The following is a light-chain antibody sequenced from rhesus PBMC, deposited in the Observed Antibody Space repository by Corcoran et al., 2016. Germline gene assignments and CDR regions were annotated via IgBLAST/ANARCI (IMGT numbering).Light chain of an antibody. CDR3: QQYSSSPYS. Sequence: DIQMTQSPSSLSASVGDTVTITCRASQSISSWLAWYQQKPGKAPKLLLYKTSTLHSGGPSRFSGSGSGTDFTLTISSLQSEDFATYYCQQYSSSPYSFGQGTKVEIK. CDR2: KTS. J-gene: IGKJ2*01. V-gene: IGKV1-22*01. CDR1: QSISSW.